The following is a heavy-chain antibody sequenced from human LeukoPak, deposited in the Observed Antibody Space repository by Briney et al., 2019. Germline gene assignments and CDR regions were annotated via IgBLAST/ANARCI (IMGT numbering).Heavy chain of an antibody. J-gene: IGHJ5*02. Sequence: SETLSLTCTVSSGSISSSNYYWGWIRQPPGKGLEWIGNIYYSGSTYYIPSLRSRVTISVDSSNNQFSLILSSVTAADTAVYYCARLSALLNGFDPWGQGTLVTVSS. CDR2: IYYSGST. V-gene: IGHV4-39*01. CDR1: SGSISSSNYY. D-gene: IGHD3-10*01. CDR3: ARLSALLNGFDP.